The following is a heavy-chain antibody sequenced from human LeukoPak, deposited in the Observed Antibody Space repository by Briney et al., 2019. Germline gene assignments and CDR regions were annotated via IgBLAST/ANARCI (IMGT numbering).Heavy chain of an antibody. V-gene: IGHV1-46*03. J-gene: IGHJ3*02. CDR2: INPSGGST. CDR3: ARGVLLWFGVAFDI. Sequence: GASVKVSCKASGYTFTSYYMHWVRQAPGQGLEWMGIINPSGGSTSYAQKFKGRVTMTGDTSTTTAYMELSSLRSEDTAVYYCARGVLLWFGVAFDIWGEGTMVTVSS. D-gene: IGHD3-10*01. CDR1: GYTFTSYY.